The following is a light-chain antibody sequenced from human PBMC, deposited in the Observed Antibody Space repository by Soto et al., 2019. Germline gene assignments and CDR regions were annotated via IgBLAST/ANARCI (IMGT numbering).Light chain of an antibody. CDR3: QHRMNWPLT. Sequence: EIVLTQSPATLSLSPGERATLSCRASQTISSYLLWYQQKPGQAPRLLIYDASNRATGIPARFSGSVSETDFTLTISSLEPEDFAVYYCQHRMNWPLTFGQGTRLEIK. V-gene: IGKV3-11*01. CDR1: QTISSY. CDR2: DAS. J-gene: IGKJ5*01.